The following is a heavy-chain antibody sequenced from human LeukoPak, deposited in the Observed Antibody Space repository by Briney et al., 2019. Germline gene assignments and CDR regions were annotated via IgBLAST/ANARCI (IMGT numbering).Heavy chain of an antibody. D-gene: IGHD1-26*01. J-gene: IGHJ4*02. V-gene: IGHV3-30*18. CDR2: ISYDGSNK. Sequence: PGRSLRLSCAASGFMFSRYGMHRVRQAPGKGLEWVTVISYDGSNKYYGDSVRGRFTISRDNSKNTLYLQMNSLRAEDTAVYYCAKDKDSGSYYAVDLDYWGQGTLVSVSS. CDR3: AKDKDSGSYYAVDLDY. CDR1: GFMFSRYG.